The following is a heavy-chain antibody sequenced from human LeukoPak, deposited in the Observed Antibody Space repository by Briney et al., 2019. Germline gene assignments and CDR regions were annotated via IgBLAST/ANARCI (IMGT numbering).Heavy chain of an antibody. D-gene: IGHD1-26*01. J-gene: IGHJ4*02. V-gene: IGHV4-31*03. CDR3: ARSDSGSYPVFDY. Sequence: SETLSLTCTVSGGSISSGGYYWSWIRQHPGKGLEWIGYIYCSGSTYYNPSLKSRVTISVDTSKNQFSLKLSSVTAADTAVYYCARSDSGSYPVFDYWGQGTLVTVSS. CDR1: GGSISSGGYY. CDR2: IYCSGST.